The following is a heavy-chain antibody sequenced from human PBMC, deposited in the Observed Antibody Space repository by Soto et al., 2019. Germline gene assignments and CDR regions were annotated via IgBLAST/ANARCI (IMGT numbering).Heavy chain of an antibody. V-gene: IGHV5-51*01. CDR1: GYRFTTSW. J-gene: IGHJ5*02. CDR2: IHPADSDT. D-gene: IGHD6-25*01. Sequence: GASLKISCQGSGYRFTTSWIAWVRQMPGKGLEWMGIIHPADSDTTYSPSFQGQVTISADMSISTAYLRWRSLKASDTAIYYCARGTSGRSAADYFDPWGQGTLVTVSS. CDR3: ARGTSGRSAADYFDP.